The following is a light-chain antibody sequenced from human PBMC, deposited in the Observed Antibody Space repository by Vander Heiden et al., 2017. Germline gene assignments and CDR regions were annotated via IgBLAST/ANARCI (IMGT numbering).Light chain of an antibody. CDR3: QSADSSGTYL. CDR2: KDS. CDR1: ALPKQY. V-gene: IGLV3-25*03. Sequence: SYELTQPPSVSVSPGQTARITCSGDALPKQYAYWYQQKPGQAPVLVLYKDSRRPSGIPGRFSGSSSGTTVTLTISGVQAEDEADYYCQSADSSGTYLFGGGTKLTVL. J-gene: IGLJ2*01.